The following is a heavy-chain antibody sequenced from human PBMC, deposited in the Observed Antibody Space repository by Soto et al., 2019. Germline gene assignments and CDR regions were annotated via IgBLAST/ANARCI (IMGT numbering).Heavy chain of an antibody. CDR1: GFIFSNYA. V-gene: IGHV3-23*01. J-gene: IGHJ6*03. Sequence: EVQLLESGGTLVQPGGSLRLSCAASGFIFSNYAMTWVRQAPGKGLQWVSYCGGGGSTYYADPVKGRFTCSRDNSKNTLCLQRTRLRAAGKTTHYCAPGGGRYYHSYYMDVCGKGTTVTVSS. CDR3: APGGGRYYHSYYMDV. D-gene: IGHD3-10*01. CDR2: CGGGGST.